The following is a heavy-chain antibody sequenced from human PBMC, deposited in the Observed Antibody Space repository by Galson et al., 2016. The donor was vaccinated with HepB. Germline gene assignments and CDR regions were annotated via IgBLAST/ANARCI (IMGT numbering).Heavy chain of an antibody. CDR1: GYIFTNYW. CDR2: IYPGDSDT. D-gene: IGHD1-1*01. CDR3: TKHAGPGSWKGRRGCDM. V-gene: IGHV5-51*01. Sequence: QSGAEVKKPGESLKISCSGSGYIFTNYWIGWVRQMPGKGLEWMGIIYPGDSDTRYSPSFQGQVTISADKSFTTAYLQWSTLKASDTAMYYCTKHAGPGSWKGRRGCDMWGQGTMGTVSS. J-gene: IGHJ3*02.